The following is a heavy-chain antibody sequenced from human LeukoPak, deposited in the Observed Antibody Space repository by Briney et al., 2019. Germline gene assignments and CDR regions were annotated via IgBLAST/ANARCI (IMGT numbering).Heavy chain of an antibody. J-gene: IGHJ4*02. CDR2: NSGGSS. CDR3: ARGRLAAADRG. D-gene: IGHD6-13*01. Sequence: GGSLRLSCAASGFTFSTYGVYWVRQAPGKGLEWVSSNSGGSSYYADSVKGRFTISRDNAKNTLYLQMNSLRAEDTAVYYCARGRLAAADRGWGQGTLVTVSS. V-gene: IGHV3-23*01. CDR1: GFTFSTYG.